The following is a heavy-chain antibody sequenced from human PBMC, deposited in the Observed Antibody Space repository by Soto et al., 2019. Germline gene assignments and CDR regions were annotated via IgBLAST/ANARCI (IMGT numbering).Heavy chain of an antibody. D-gene: IGHD3-10*01. J-gene: IGHJ6*03. V-gene: IGHV4-59*01. CDR3: ARGGSGSLNYYYYYMDV. CDR2: IYYSGST. Sequence: SETLCLTCTVSGGSISSYYWSWIRQPPGKGLEWIGYIYYSGSTNYNPSLKSRVTISVDTSKNQFSLKLSSVTAADTAVYYCARGGSGSLNYYYYYMDVWGKGTTVTVSS. CDR1: GGSISSYY.